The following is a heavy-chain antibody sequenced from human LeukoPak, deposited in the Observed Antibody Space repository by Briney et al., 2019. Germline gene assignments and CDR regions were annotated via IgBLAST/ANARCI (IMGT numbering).Heavy chain of an antibody. J-gene: IGHJ4*02. CDR2: ICDSGST. CDR3: ARGNWNSRESIDY. V-gene: IGHV4-59*08. D-gene: IGHD1-1*01. CDR1: GGSISSYY. Sequence: PSETLSLTCTVSGGSISSYYWSWIRQPPGKGLEWIGYICDSGSTNYNPSLKSRVIISVDTSKNQFSLKLNSVTAADTAVYYCARGNWNSRESIDYWGQGTLVTVSS.